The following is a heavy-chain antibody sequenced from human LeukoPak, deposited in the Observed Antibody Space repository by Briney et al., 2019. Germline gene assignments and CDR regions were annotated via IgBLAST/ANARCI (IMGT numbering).Heavy chain of an antibody. CDR3: AKDSGYCSSTSC. D-gene: IGHD2-2*01. Sequence: GGSLRLSCTASGVRFSSHAMSWVRQAPRKGPEWVSGITGSGGSTYYAESVKGRFTISRDNSKNTLYLQMNSLRAEDTAVYYCAKDSGYCSSTSCWGQGTLFTVSS. V-gene: IGHV3-23*01. CDR1: GVRFSSHA. CDR2: ITGSGGST. J-gene: IGHJ4*02.